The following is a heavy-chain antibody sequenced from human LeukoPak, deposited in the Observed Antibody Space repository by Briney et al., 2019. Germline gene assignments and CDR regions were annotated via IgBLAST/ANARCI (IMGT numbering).Heavy chain of an antibody. Sequence: ASVKVSCKASGYTFTGYYMHWVRQAPGQGLEWMGWINPNSGGTNYAQKFQGRVTMTRDTSIGTAYMELSRLRSDDTAVYYCARDPGWYSSGWNWFDPWGQGTLVTVSS. CDR2: INPNSGGT. CDR1: GYTFTGYY. CDR3: ARDPGWYSSGWNWFDP. D-gene: IGHD6-19*01. V-gene: IGHV1-2*02. J-gene: IGHJ5*02.